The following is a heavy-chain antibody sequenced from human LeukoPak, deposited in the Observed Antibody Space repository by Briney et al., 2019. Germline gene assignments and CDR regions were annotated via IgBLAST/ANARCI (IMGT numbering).Heavy chain of an antibody. CDR1: GDSISSGGYS. D-gene: IGHD1-1*01. Sequence: SQTLSLTCAVSGDSISSGGYSWGWIRQPPGKGLEWIGYIYYSGSTNYNPSLKSRVTISVDTSKNQFSLKLSSVTAADTAVYYCARVGGWNQLRFDYWGQGTLVTVSS. CDR3: ARVGGWNQLRFDY. J-gene: IGHJ4*02. CDR2: IYYSGST. V-gene: IGHV4-61*08.